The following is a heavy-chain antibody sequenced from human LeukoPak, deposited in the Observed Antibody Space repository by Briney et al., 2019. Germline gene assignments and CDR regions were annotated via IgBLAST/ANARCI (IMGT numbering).Heavy chain of an antibody. CDR2: ISSSSSYI. CDR1: GFTFSSYS. D-gene: IGHD1-26*01. CDR3: ATFPSGSYSAY. Sequence: PGGSLRLSCAASGFTFSSYSMNWVRQAPGKGLEWVSSISSSSSYIYYTDSVKGRFTLSRDNAKKSLYLQMNSLRAEDTAVYYCATFPSGSYSAYWGQGTLVTVSS. V-gene: IGHV3-21*01. J-gene: IGHJ4*02.